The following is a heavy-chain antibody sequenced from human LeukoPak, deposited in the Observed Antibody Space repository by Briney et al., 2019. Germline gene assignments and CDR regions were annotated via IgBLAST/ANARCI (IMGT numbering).Heavy chain of an antibody. CDR1: GFTVSSNY. CDR2: IYSGGST. V-gene: IGHV3-53*01. D-gene: IGHD6-19*01. CDR3: ARGHSSGWYYFDY. J-gene: IGHJ4*02. Sequence: SGGSLRLSCAASGFTVSSNYMSWVRQAPGKGLEWVSVIYSGGSTYYADSVKGRFTISRDNSKNTLYLQMNSLRAEDTAVYYCARGHSSGWYYFDYWGQGTLVTVSS.